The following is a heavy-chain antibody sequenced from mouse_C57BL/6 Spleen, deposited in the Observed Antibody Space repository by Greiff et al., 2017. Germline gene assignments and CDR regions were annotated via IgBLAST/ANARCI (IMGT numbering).Heavy chain of an antibody. V-gene: IGHV5-6*01. Sequence: EVQVVESGGDLVKPGGSLKLSCAASGFTFSSYGMTWVRQTPDKRLEWVATISSGGSYTSYPDSVKGRFTISRDNAKNTLYMQMSSLKSEDTAMYYCARRSRYYYAGAIDYWGQGTSVTVSS. D-gene: IGHD2-4*01. J-gene: IGHJ4*01. CDR2: ISSGGSYT. CDR1: GFTFSSYG. CDR3: ARRSRYYYAGAIDY.